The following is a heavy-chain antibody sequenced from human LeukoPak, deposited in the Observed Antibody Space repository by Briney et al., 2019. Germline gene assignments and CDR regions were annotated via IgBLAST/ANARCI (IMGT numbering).Heavy chain of an antibody. V-gene: IGHV4-34*01. CDR1: GGSFSGYY. CDR2: INHSGST. CDR3: ATHRYDYGDLYYFDY. J-gene: IGHJ4*02. D-gene: IGHD4-17*01. Sequence: SETLSLTCAVYGGSFSGYYWSWIRQPPGKGLEWIGEINHSGSTNYNPSLKSRVTISVDTSKNQFSLKLSSVTAADMAVYYCATHRYDYGDLYYFDYWGQGTLVTVSS.